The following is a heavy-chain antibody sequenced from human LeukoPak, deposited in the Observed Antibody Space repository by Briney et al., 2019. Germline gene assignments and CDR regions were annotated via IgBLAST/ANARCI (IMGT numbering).Heavy chain of an antibody. CDR2: VYYTGST. J-gene: IGHJ6*03. CDR1: GGFISGSNYY. Sequence: SETLSLTCTVSGGFISGSNYYWAWIRQPPGKGLEWFGSVYYTGSTYYDPSLKSRVTISVDTSKNQFSLKVNSVTAADTAVYYCARHPRQTYYYYMDVWGKGTTVIISS. V-gene: IGHV4-39*01. D-gene: IGHD6-25*01. CDR3: ARHPRQTYYYYMDV.